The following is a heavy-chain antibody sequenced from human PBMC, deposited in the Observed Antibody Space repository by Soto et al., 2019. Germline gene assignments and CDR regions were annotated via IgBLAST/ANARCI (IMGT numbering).Heavy chain of an antibody. CDR2: ISGGGDRT. D-gene: IGHD2-2*01. V-gene: IGHV3-23*01. CDR1: GFTFINYA. Sequence: EVQLLESGGGLVQPGGSLRLSCVGSGFTFINYAMNWVGQTPGKGLEWVSTISGGGDRTFDADTVKGRFTISRDNSKNTVNLQMNSLRADDTAVYYCARKVLGSTSRQDWWYFDLWGRGTLVTVSS. J-gene: IGHJ2*01. CDR3: ARKVLGSTSRQDWWYFDL.